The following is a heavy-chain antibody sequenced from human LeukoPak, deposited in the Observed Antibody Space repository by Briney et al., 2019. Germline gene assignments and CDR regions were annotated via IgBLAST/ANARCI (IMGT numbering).Heavy chain of an antibody. J-gene: IGHJ4*02. CDR3: ARDLRIFPFDY. CDR2: TRNKANNYAT. D-gene: IGHD2-15*01. CDR1: GYTFSDHY. Sequence: GGSLRLSCAASGYTFSDHYIDWVRQAPGKGLEWVGHTRNKANNYATEYAASVKGRFTISRDDSRNSVYLQMNSLKTEDTAVYYCARDLRIFPFDYWGQGTLVTVSS. V-gene: IGHV3-72*01.